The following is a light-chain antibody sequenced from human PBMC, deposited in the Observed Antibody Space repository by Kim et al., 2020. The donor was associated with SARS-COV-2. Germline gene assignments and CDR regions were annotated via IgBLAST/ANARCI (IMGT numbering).Light chain of an antibody. CDR1: SSNLGAGYD. J-gene: IGLJ3*02. CDR2: GNS. V-gene: IGLV1-40*01. CDR3: QSYDSSLSGWV. Sequence: QRVTSSGTGSSSNLGAGYDVHWYQQLPGTAPKLLFYGNSHRPSGVPYRFSGSKSGTSASLAITGLQAEDEADYYCQSYDSSLSGWVFGGGTKLTVL.